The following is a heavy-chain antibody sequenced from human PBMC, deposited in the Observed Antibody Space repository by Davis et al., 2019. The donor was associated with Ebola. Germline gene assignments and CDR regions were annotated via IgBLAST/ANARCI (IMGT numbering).Heavy chain of an antibody. CDR3: TRGWLRGAMDV. J-gene: IGHJ6*02. CDR2: TYYKSKWYN. Sequence: HSQTLSLTCAISGDSVSTAGWNWIRQSPSRGLEWLGRTYYKSKWYNDYAASVKSRITINPDTSKNQFSLHLNSVTPEDRGVYYCTRGWLRGAMDVWAQGTTVTVSS. V-gene: IGHV6-1*01. CDR1: GDSVSTAG. D-gene: IGHD5-24*01.